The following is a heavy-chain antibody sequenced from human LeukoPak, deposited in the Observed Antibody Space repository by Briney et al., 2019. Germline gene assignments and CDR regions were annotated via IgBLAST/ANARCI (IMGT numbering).Heavy chain of an antibody. V-gene: IGHV1-69-2*01. CDR1: GYTFTDYY. CDR2: VDPEDGET. J-gene: IGHJ4*02. D-gene: IGHD3-10*01. CDR3: ASLRGRKFDY. Sequence: ASVKVSCKVSGYTFTDYYMHWVQQAPGKGLEWMGLVDPEDGETIYAEKFQGRVTITTDESTSTAYMELSSLRSEDTAVYYCASLRGRKFDYWGQGTLVTVSS.